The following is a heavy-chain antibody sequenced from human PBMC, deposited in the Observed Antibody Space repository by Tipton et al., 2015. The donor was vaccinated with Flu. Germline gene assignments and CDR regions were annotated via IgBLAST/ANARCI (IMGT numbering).Heavy chain of an antibody. CDR1: GFTFSSYG. D-gene: IGHD3-16*01. CDR3: ARMSVAPRGSYYYGVDV. V-gene: IGHV3-33*01. CDR2: IRYDGLNK. Sequence: SLRLSCAASGFTFSSYGMHWVRQAPGKGLEWVAFIRYDGLNKYYTDSVKGRFTISRDNSKNTVNLQMNSLRAEDTAVYYCARMSVAPRGSYYYGVDVWGQGTTVTVSS. J-gene: IGHJ6*02.